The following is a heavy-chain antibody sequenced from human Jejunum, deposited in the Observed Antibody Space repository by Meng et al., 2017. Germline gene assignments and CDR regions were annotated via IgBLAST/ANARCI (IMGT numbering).Heavy chain of an antibody. CDR3: ARGATGTRPFDY. D-gene: IGHD5-12*01. Sequence: QVQLEESGPGLVKPSGTLSLTCAVSGSSITTDWWNWVRQPPGKGLEWIGEIWHSGASNYNPSLRSRVTISVDKSKNQLSLELASLTAADTAVYYCARGATGTRPFDYWGQGTLVTVSS. J-gene: IGHJ4*02. CDR1: GSSITTDW. CDR2: IWHSGAS. V-gene: IGHV4-4*02.